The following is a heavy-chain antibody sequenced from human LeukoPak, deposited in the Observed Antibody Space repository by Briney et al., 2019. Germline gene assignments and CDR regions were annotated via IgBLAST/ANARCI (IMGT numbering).Heavy chain of an antibody. CDR2: INPNSGGT. CDR3: AGSGYCSSTSCYKFSTFDP. D-gene: IGHD2-2*03. Sequence: ASVKVSCKASGYTFTGYYMHWVRQAPGQGLEWMGWINPNSGGTNYAQKFQGRVIMTRDTSISTAYMELSRLRSDDTAVYYCAGSGYCSSTSCYKFSTFDPWGQGTLVTVSS. J-gene: IGHJ5*02. CDR1: GYTFTGYY. V-gene: IGHV1-2*02.